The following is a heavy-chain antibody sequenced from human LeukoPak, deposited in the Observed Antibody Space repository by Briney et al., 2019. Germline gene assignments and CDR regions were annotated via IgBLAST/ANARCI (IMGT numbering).Heavy chain of an antibody. CDR3: ARVGSGWYIDY. D-gene: IGHD6-19*01. CDR1: GFTFSIYE. Sequence: GGSLRLSCAASGFTFSIYEMNWVRQAPGKGLEWVSYISSSGSTMYYADSVKGRFTISRDTAKNSLYLQMNSLRAEDTAVYYCARVGSGWYIDYWGQGTLVTVSS. J-gene: IGHJ4*02. CDR2: ISSSGSTM. V-gene: IGHV3-48*03.